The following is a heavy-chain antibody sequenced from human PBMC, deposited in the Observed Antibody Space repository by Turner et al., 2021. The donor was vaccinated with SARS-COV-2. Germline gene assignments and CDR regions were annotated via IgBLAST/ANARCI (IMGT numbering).Heavy chain of an antibody. J-gene: IGHJ4*02. D-gene: IGHD2-15*01. CDR3: ARDLGGYFDY. CDR2: ISSSSSTI. V-gene: IGHV3-48*01. Sequence: EVQLVESGGGLVQPGGSLRLSCAASGFTFSSYTMNWVRQAPGKGLEWVSDISSSSSTIYYADSVKGRFTISRDNAKNSLYLQMNSLRAEDTAVYYCARDLGGYFDYWGQGTLVTVSS. CDR1: GFTFSSYT.